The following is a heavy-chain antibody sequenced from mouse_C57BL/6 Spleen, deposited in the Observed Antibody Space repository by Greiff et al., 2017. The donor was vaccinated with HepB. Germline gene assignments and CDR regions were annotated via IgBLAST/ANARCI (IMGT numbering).Heavy chain of an antibody. CDR2: INPGSGGT. V-gene: IGHV1-54*01. Sequence: VQLQQSGAELVRPGTSVKVSCKASGYAFTNYLIEWVKQRPGQGLEWIGVINPGSGGTNYNEKFKGKATLTADKSSSTAYMQLSSLTSEDSAVYFCARTDYDGPYLDYWGQGTTLTVSS. CDR1: GYAFTNYL. D-gene: IGHD2-4*01. CDR3: ARTDYDGPYLDY. J-gene: IGHJ2*01.